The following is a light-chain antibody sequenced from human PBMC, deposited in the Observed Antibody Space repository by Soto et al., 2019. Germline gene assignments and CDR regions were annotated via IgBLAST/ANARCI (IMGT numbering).Light chain of an antibody. Sequence: TQSPATLSVSPGERATLSCXASQSVSSNLAWYQQKPGQAPRLLIYGASTRATDIPARFSGSGSGTEFTLTISSLQSEDFAVYYCQQYNKWPPLTFGGGSKVEIK. V-gene: IGKV3D-15*01. CDR1: QSVSSN. CDR3: QQYNKWPPLT. CDR2: GAS. J-gene: IGKJ4*01.